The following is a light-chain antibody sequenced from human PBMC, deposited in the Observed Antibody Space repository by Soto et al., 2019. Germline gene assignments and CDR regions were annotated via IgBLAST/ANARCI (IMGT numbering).Light chain of an antibody. CDR2: GAS. Sequence: EIVLTQSPGTLSLSPGERATLSCRASQSVSDNLAWYQQRPGQGPRLLIYGASTRATGIPARFSGSGSGTDFTLTISRLEPEDSAVYYCQQYGTSPRTFGQGTKVDIK. CDR1: QSVSDN. J-gene: IGKJ1*01. V-gene: IGKV3-20*01. CDR3: QQYGTSPRT.